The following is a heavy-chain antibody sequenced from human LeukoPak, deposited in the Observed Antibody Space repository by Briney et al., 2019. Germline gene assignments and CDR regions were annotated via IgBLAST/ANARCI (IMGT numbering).Heavy chain of an antibody. Sequence: GGSLRLSCAASGFTFNSRAMSWVRQAPGKGLEWVSAISGSGGSTYYADSVKGRFTISRDNPRNTLYLQMNSLRAEDTAVYYCAKDLSYYLTEFDYWGQGTLVTVSS. CDR2: ISGSGGST. V-gene: IGHV3-23*01. J-gene: IGHJ4*02. CDR1: GFTFNSRA. CDR3: AKDLSYYLTEFDY. D-gene: IGHD1-26*01.